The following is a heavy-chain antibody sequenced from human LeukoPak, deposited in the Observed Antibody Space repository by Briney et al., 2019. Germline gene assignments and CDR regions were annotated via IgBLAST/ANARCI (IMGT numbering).Heavy chain of an antibody. J-gene: IGHJ4*02. V-gene: IGHV3-74*01. D-gene: IGHD3-22*01. Sequence: GGSLRLSCAASGFTFSTYWMHWVRQAPGKGPVWVSRINTDGSSISYADSVEGRFTISRDNAKNTLYLQMNSLRVEDTAVYYCARDFTPSKYYDNSGYYDYWGQGTLVTVSS. CDR2: INTDGSSI. CDR3: ARDFTPSKYYDNSGYYDY. CDR1: GFTFSTYW.